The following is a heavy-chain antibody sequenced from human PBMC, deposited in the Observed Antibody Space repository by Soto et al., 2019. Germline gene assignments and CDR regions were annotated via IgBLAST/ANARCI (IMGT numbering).Heavy chain of an antibody. CDR3: AKAPLLFPDYGYYADYSSGMDV. V-gene: IGHV3-30*18. J-gene: IGHJ6*02. Sequence: QMQLVESGGDVVQPGTSLRLSCVASGFTFSAFGMHWVRQAPGKGLEWVAIASYGGGTKYYGDSVQGRFTISRDNSRDTLHLHITTLTPDDTAVYYRAKAPLLFPDYGYYADYSSGMDVCGHGTTVTVSS. D-gene: IGHD4-17*01. CDR1: GFTFSAFG. CDR2: ASYGGGTK.